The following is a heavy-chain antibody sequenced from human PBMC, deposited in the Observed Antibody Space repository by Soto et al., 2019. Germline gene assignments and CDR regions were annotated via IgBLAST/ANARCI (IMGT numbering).Heavy chain of an antibody. CDR2: ISGGGGST. CDR3: AKADLLGYCTGGSCYSLDY. J-gene: IGHJ4*02. D-gene: IGHD2-15*01. Sequence: VQVLASGGGLVQPGGSLRLSCAASGFTFSTYAMSWVRQAPGKGLEWVSGISGGGGSTYYADSVKGRFTISRDNSKNTLYLQMTSLRAEDTAVYYCAKADLLGYCTGGSCYSLDYWGQGTLVTVSS. V-gene: IGHV3-23*01. CDR1: GFTFSTYA.